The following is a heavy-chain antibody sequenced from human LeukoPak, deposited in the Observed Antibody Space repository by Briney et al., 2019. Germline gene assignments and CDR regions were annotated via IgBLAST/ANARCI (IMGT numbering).Heavy chain of an antibody. CDR2: ISGYGGTT. CDR1: GFTFGDYG. Sequence: GGSLRLSCTTSGFTFGDYGMSWVRQAPGKGLEYVSAISGYGGTTYYPNSVKGRFTISRDNSKNTLYLQMDSLRPEDMAVYYCARGGIKGPHDAYDIWGQGTVLTVSS. CDR3: ARGGIKGPHDAYDI. J-gene: IGHJ3*02. D-gene: IGHD3-10*01. V-gene: IGHV3-64*01.